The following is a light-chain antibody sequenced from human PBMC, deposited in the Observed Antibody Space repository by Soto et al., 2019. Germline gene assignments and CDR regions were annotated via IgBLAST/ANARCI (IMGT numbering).Light chain of an antibody. J-gene: IGKJ1*01. CDR2: KAS. Sequence: DIQMTQSPSTLSGSVGDRVTITCRASQTISSWLAWYQQKPGKAPKLLIYKASTLKSGVPSRFSGSGSGTEFTLTITSLQTDAFATYYCQHYNSYSEAFGQGTKVDI. CDR3: QHYNSYSEA. CDR1: QTISSW. V-gene: IGKV1-5*03.